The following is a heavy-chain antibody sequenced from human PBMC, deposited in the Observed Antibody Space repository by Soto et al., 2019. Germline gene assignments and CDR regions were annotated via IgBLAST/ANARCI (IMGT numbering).Heavy chain of an antibody. CDR1: GFTFSIYG. Sequence: QVQLVESGGGVVQPGRSLRLSCAASGFTFSIYGMYWVRQAPGKGLDWVAVMSYDGSKKSYADSVKGRFTISRDNSKNTLYLQTNSLRPEDTALYYCAKTERDYYYYYGMDVWGQGTTVTVSS. J-gene: IGHJ6*02. CDR2: MSYDGSKK. V-gene: IGHV3-30*18. CDR3: AKTERDYYYYYGMDV.